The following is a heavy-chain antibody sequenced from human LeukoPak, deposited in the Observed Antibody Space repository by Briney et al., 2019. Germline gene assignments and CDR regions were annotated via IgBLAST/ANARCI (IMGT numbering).Heavy chain of an antibody. V-gene: IGHV3-30*02. J-gene: IGHJ4*02. D-gene: IGHD3-3*01. Sequence: GGSLRLSCAASGFTFSSYGMHWVRQAPGKGMEWVALIRYDGSNKYYADSVKGRFAISRDNSKNTLYLQMNSLRAEDTAVYYFAKGADKLTYDYWSGYPDWGQGTLVTVSS. CDR1: GFTFSSYG. CDR3: AKGADKLTYDYWSGYPD. CDR2: IRYDGSNK.